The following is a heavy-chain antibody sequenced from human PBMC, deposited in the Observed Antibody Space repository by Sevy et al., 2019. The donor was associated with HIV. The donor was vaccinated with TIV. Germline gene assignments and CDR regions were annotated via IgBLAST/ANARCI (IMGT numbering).Heavy chain of an antibody. CDR2: IKQDGSET. Sequence: GGSLRLSCAASGFTFSNYWMSWVRQAPGKGLEWVANIKQDGSETYHVDSVKGRVTISSDNAKNSRYLQMHSLRVEDTAVYYCARAEERYHYYYYGMDVWGQGTTVTVSS. J-gene: IGHJ6*02. CDR3: ARAEERYHYYYYGMDV. CDR1: GFTFSNYW. D-gene: IGHD1-26*01. V-gene: IGHV3-7*01.